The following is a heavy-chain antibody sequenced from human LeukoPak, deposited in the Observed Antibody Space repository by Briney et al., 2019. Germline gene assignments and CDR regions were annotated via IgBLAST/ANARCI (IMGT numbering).Heavy chain of an antibody. CDR3: AGHHPRNTVDF. J-gene: IGHJ4*02. CDR1: GGSFSGYY. Sequence: PSETLSLTCAVYGGSFSGYYWSWIRQPPGKGLEWIGEINHSGSTNYNPSLKSRVTISVDTSKNQFSLKLSSVTAADTAVYYCAGHHPRNTVDFWGQGTLVTVSS. D-gene: IGHD2-8*02. V-gene: IGHV4-34*01. CDR2: INHSGST.